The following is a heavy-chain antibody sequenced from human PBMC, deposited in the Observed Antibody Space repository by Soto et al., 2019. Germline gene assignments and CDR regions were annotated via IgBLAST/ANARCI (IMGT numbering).Heavy chain of an antibody. D-gene: IGHD3-10*01. Sequence: PGESLKISCKGSGYSFPSYWIGWVGQMPGKGLEWMGLIYPGHSDTRYSPSFQGQVTISADKSISTAYLQWSSLKASDTAMYYCARPVFRGTYYYYAMDVWGQGTTVTVSS. CDR2: IYPGHSDT. CDR1: GYSFPSYW. V-gene: IGHV5-51*01. CDR3: ARPVFRGTYYYYAMDV. J-gene: IGHJ6*02.